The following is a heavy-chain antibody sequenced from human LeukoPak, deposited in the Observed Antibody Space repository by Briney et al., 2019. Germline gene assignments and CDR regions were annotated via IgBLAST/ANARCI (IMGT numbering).Heavy chain of an antibody. Sequence: GGSLRLSCAASGFTFSNYWMSWVRQAPGKGLEWVANIKQDGSEKYYVDSVKGRFTISRDNAKNSPYLQMNSLRAEDTAVYYCVRERPTYYDSSGPIDFWGQGTLVTVSS. V-gene: IGHV3-7*01. J-gene: IGHJ4*02. CDR2: IKQDGSEK. CDR3: VRERPTYYDSSGPIDF. CDR1: GFTFSNYW. D-gene: IGHD3-22*01.